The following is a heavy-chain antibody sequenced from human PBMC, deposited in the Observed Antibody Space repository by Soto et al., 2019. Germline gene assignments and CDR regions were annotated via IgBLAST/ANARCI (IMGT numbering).Heavy chain of an antibody. CDR3: ASSYYDILSGYYYDTFNI. J-gene: IGHJ3*02. D-gene: IGHD3-9*01. CDR1: GDSISSYS. V-gene: IGHV4-59*01. Sequence: SETLSLTCTVSGDSISSYSWSWIRQPPGKGLEWIGNIHYNGNTKYSPSLKSRVTMSVDTSKNHFSLKLISVTTADTAVYYCASSYYDILSGYYYDTFNIWGQGTMVTVSS. CDR2: IHYNGNT.